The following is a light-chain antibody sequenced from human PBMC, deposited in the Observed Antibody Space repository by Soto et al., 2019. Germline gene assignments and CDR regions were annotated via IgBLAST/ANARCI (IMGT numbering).Light chain of an antibody. J-gene: IGKJ4*01. CDR1: QSITNW. CDR3: KQANSFPLT. CDR2: DTS. V-gene: IGKV1-5*01. Sequence: DIQMTQSPSTLSASVGDRVTITCRASQSITNWLAWYQQKPGKAPNLLIYDTSTLESGVPSRFSGSGSGTEFTLTISSLQPDDFATYYCKQANSFPLTLGGGTKVDI.